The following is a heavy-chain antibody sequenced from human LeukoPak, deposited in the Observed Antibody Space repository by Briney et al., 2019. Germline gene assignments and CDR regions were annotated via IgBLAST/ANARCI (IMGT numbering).Heavy chain of an antibody. V-gene: IGHV1-46*01. Sequence: ASVKVSCKASGYTFTNYYMHWVRQAPGQGLEWMGIINSSGGSTTYAQKFQGRVTMTRDKSTSTVYMELSSLTSEDTAVYHCARETGGGYFDYWGQGTLVTVSS. CDR2: INSSGGST. CDR3: ARETGGGYFDY. D-gene: IGHD1-14*01. J-gene: IGHJ4*02. CDR1: GYTFTNYY.